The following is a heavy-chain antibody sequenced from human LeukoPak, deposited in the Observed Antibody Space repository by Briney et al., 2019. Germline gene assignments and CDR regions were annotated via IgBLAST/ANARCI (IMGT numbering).Heavy chain of an antibody. V-gene: IGHV1-18*01. CDR3: ARVTMVRGVTFDY. CDR1: GYTFTSYG. CDR2: ISAYNGNT. D-gene: IGHD3-10*01. J-gene: IGHJ4*02. Sequence: ASVKVSCKASGYTFTSYGISWVRQAPGQGLEWMGWISAYNGNTNYAQKLQGRVTITADKSTSTAYMELSSLRSEDTAVYYCARVTMVRGVTFDYWGQGTLVTVSS.